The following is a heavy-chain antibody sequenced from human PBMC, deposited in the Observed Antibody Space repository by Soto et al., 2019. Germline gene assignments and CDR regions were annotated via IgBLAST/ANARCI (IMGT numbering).Heavy chain of an antibody. CDR3: AKVAMATITHEFDY. Sequence: QVQLVESGGGVVQPGRSLRLSWAASGFTFSSYGMHWVRQARGKGLEWVAVISYDGSNKYYADSVKGRFTISRDNSKNTLYLQMNSLRAEDTAVYYSAKVAMATITHEFDYWGQGTLVTVSS. CDR2: ISYDGSNK. D-gene: IGHD5-12*01. J-gene: IGHJ4*02. V-gene: IGHV3-30*18. CDR1: GFTFSSYG.